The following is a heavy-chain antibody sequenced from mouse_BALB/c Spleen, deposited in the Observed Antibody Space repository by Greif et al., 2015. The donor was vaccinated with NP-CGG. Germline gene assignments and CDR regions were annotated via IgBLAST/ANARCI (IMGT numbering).Heavy chain of an antibody. V-gene: IGHV5-17*02. Sequence: VQRQQPGGGLVQPGGSRKLSCAASGFTFSSFGMHWVRQAPEKGLEWVAYISSGSSTIYYADTVKGRFTISRDNPKNILFLQMTSLRSEDTAMYYCARLFDYWGQGTTLTVSS. J-gene: IGHJ2*01. CDR3: ARLFDY. CDR1: GFTFSSFG. CDR2: ISSGSSTI.